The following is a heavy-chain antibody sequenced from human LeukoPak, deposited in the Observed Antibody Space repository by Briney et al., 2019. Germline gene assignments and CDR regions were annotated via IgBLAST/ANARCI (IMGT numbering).Heavy chain of an antibody. D-gene: IGHD3-10*01. CDR1: GGSISSYY. Sequence: SETLSLTCTVSGGSISSYYWSWIRQPPGKGLEWIGYIYYSGSTNYNPSLKSRVTISVDPSKTQFSLKLSSVTAADTAMYYCAAQRAGPGGDYWGQGTLVTVSS. J-gene: IGHJ4*02. V-gene: IGHV4-59*01. CDR3: AAQRAGPGGDY. CDR2: IYYSGST.